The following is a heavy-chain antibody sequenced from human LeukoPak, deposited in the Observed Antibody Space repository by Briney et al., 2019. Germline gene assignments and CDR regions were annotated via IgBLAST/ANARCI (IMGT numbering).Heavy chain of an antibody. Sequence: GGSLRLSCAAYGFSFSTYGMHWVRQAPGKRLESVAVICYDGSHQYYADSVKGRFTISRDMSNNTLYLQMSNLRVDDTALYYCARDLGLRYGSGAYRFDPWGQGTQVIVSS. J-gene: IGHJ5*02. D-gene: IGHD3-10*01. V-gene: IGHV3-33*08. CDR2: ICYDGSHQ. CDR3: ARDLGLRYGSGAYRFDP. CDR1: GFSFSTYG.